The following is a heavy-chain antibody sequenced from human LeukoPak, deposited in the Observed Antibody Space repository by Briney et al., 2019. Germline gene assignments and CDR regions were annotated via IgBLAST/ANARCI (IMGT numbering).Heavy chain of an antibody. CDR1: GFTFSSYA. J-gene: IGHJ4*02. CDR3: ARVDGYCSGGSCPTDY. Sequence: GRSLRLSCAASGFTFSSYAMHWVRQAPGKGLEWVAVISYDGSNKYYADSVKGRFTIPRDNSKNTLYLQMNSLRAEDTAVYYCARVDGYCSGGSCPTDYWGQGTLVTVSS. CDR2: ISYDGSNK. V-gene: IGHV3-30*04. D-gene: IGHD2-15*01.